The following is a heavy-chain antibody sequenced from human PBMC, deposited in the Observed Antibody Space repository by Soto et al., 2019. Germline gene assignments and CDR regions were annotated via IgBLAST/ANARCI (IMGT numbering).Heavy chain of an antibody. V-gene: IGHV1-2*02. CDR2: INPNSGGT. CDR1: GYTFTGYY. Sequence: ASVKVSCKASGYTFTGYYMHWVLQAPGQGLEWMGWINPNSGGTNYAQKFQGRVTMTRDTSISTAYMELSRLRSDDTAVYYCARVIPAIAAAGISPDYYYYYGMDGWGQGTSVIVSS. D-gene: IGHD6-13*01. CDR3: ARVIPAIAAAGISPDYYYYYGMDG. J-gene: IGHJ6*02.